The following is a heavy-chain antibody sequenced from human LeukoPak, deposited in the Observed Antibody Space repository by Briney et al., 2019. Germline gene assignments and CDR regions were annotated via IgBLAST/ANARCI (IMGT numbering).Heavy chain of an antibody. CDR1: GVSISSYY. CDR2: IHTSVST. D-gene: IGHD3/OR15-3a*01. CDR3: ARHGTDWYIQDTRFDY. Sequence: PSETLSLTCNLSGVSISSYYWSWIRQHAGKGLEWIGRIHTSVSTNYNPSLKSRVTMSVHTSKNQLSLTLSSVTAADTAVYYCARHGTDWYIQDTRFDYWGQGTLVTVSS. V-gene: IGHV4-4*07. J-gene: IGHJ4*02.